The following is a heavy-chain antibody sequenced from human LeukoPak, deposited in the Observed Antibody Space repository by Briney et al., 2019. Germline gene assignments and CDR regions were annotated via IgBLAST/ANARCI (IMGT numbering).Heavy chain of an antibody. CDR2: ISHTGDI. CDR1: ILIFSNFQ. Sequence: GGSLRLSCAPSILIFSNFQMNGVRQTPGEGLEWVSHISHTGDIKYADSVKGRFTISRDNSKNSQYLQMTSLRAEDTAVYYCTRSSVSYRPFDSWGQGILVTVSS. V-gene: IGHV3-48*03. CDR3: TRSSVSYRPFDS. J-gene: IGHJ5*01. D-gene: IGHD3-22*01.